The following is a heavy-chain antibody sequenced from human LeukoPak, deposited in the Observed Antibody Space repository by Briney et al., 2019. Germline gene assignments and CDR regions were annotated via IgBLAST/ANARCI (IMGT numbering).Heavy chain of an antibody. CDR3: ARAGGTMVRGGYYFDY. D-gene: IGHD3-10*01. CDR2: IYHSGST. CDR1: GGSISNGGYS. V-gene: IGHV4-30-2*01. Sequence: SETLSLTCAVSGGSISNGGYSWSWIRQPPGKGLEWIGYIYHSGSTYYNPSLKSRVTISVDRSKNQFSLKLSSVTAADTAVYYCARAGGTMVRGGYYFDYWGQGTLVTVSS. J-gene: IGHJ4*02.